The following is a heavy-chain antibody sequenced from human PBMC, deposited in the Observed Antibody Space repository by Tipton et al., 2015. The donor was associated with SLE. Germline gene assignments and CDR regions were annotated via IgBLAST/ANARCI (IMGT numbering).Heavy chain of an antibody. Sequence: SLRLSCAASGFSFSSFYMAWVRQSPGMGLEWVAIIKGDGSQEDYVDSVKGRFTISRDNARNSLYLQLNSLRVEDSAVYFCARDPAWGSLDYWGQGTRVIVSS. V-gene: IGHV3-7*01. J-gene: IGHJ4*02. CDR1: GFSFSSFY. D-gene: IGHD7-27*01. CDR2: IKGDGSQE. CDR3: ARDPAWGSLDY.